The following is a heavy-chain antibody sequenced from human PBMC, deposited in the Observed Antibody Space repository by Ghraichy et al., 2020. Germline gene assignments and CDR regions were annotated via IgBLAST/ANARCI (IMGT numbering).Heavy chain of an antibody. V-gene: IGHV3-7*05. CDR3: ARDLIVGVPSAIGHNYYYYGMAV. CDR1: GFALSTYW. J-gene: IGHJ6*02. D-gene: IGHD2-2*02. CDR2: INQDGSEK. Sequence: GGSLRLSCAASGFALSTYWMSWVRQGPGRGLEWVANINQDGSEKYYVDSVKGRFTVSRDNAKNSLYLQMNSLRAEDTAVYYCARDLIVGVPSAIGHNYYYYGMAVWGQGTTVIVSS.